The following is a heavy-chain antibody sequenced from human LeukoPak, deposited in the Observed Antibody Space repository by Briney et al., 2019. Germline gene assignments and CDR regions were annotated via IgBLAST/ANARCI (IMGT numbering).Heavy chain of an antibody. CDR1: GGSITSAGYY. Sequence: SQTLSLTCTVSGGSITSAGYYWSWIRQPPGKGLEWVAYIYHSGSTYYNPSLKSRVTISVDRSKNQFSLKLSSVTAADTAVYYCARSKYCGGHCWMGTDAFDIWGQGTMVTVSS. J-gene: IGHJ3*02. V-gene: IGHV4-30-2*01. CDR2: IYHSGST. CDR3: ARSKYCGGHCWMGTDAFDI. D-gene: IGHD2-21*01.